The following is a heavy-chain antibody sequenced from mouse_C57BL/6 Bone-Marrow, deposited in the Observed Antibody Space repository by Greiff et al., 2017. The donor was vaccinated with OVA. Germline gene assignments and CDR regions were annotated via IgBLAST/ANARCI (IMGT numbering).Heavy chain of an antibody. CDR2: ISGGGGNT. CDR3: GGLPFAY. CDR1: GFTFSSYT. Sequence: EVQGVESGGGLVKPGGSLKLSCAASGFTFSSYTMSWVRQTPEKRLEWVATISGGGGNTYYPDSVKGRFTISRDNAKNTLYLQMSSLRSEDTALYYCGGLPFAYWGQGTLVTVSA. V-gene: IGHV5-9*01. J-gene: IGHJ3*01.